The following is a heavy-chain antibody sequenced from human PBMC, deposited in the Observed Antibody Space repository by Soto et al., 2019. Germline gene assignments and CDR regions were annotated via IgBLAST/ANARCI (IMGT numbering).Heavy chain of an antibody. J-gene: IGHJ5*02. CDR1: GVTFSSYA. D-gene: IGHD3-22*01. CDR3: AKDTYYYDSSGWSNWFAP. CDR2: ISGSGGST. Sequence: GLMRVWCGAVGVTFSSYAMSWVRKAPGKGLEWVSAISGSGGSTYYADSVKGRFTISRDNSKNTLYLQMNSLRAEDTAVYYCAKDTYYYDSSGWSNWFAPWGQGTLVTVSS. V-gene: IGHV3-23*01.